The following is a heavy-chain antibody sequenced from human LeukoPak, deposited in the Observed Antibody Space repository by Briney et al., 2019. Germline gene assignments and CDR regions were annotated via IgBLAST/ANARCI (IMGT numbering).Heavy chain of an antibody. Sequence: PSETLSLTCTASGGSISSYYWSWIRQPPGKGLEWIGYIYYSGSTNYNPSLKSRVTISVDTSKNQFSLKLSSVTAADTAVYYCARFVKQQLGKYGMDVWGQGTTVTVSS. CDR2: IYYSGST. J-gene: IGHJ6*02. V-gene: IGHV4-59*08. CDR1: GGSISSYY. D-gene: IGHD6-13*01. CDR3: ARFVKQQLGKYGMDV.